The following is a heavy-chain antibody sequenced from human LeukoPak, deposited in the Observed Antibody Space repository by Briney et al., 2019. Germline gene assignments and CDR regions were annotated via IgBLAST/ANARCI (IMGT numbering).Heavy chain of an antibody. V-gene: IGHV4-39*07. CDR3: AREAYYGSGSYIGP. D-gene: IGHD3-10*01. J-gene: IGHJ4*02. Sequence: SETLSLTCTVSGDSISSTSYYWGWIRQPPGEGLEWIGSIYYSGSTNYNPSLKSRVTISVDTSKNQFSLKLSSVTAADTAVYYCAREAYYGSGSYIGPWGQGTLVTVSS. CDR1: GDSISSTSYY. CDR2: IYYSGST.